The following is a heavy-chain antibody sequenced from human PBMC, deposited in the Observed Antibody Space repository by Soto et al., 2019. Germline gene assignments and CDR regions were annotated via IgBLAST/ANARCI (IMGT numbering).Heavy chain of an antibody. CDR2: ISYDGSNK. CDR1: GFTFSSYA. CDR3: ARGGSSSWVGWFDP. V-gene: IGHV3-30-3*01. J-gene: IGHJ5*02. D-gene: IGHD6-13*01. Sequence: QVQLVESGGGVVQPGRSLRLSCAASGFTFSSYAMHWVRQAPGKGLEWVAVISYDGSNKYYADSVKGRFTISRDNSKNTLYLQMNSLRAEDTAVYYCARGGSSSWVGWFDPWGQGTLVTVSS.